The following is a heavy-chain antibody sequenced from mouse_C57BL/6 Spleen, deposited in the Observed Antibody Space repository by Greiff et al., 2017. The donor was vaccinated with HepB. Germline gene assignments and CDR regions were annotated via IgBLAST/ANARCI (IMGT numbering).Heavy chain of an antibody. V-gene: IGHV1-64*01. D-gene: IGHD2-3*01. Sequence: QVQLQQPGAELVKPGASVKLSCKASGYTFTSYWMHWVKQRPGQGLEWIGMIHPNSGSTNYNEKFKSKATLTVDKSSSTAYMQLSSLTSEDSAVYYCARAPYDGYMRDYWGQGTTLTVSS. CDR2: IHPNSGST. J-gene: IGHJ2*01. CDR1: GYTFTSYW. CDR3: ARAPYDGYMRDY.